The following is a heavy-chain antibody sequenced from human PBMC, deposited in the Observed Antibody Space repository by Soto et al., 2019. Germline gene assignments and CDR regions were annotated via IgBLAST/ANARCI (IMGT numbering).Heavy chain of an antibody. CDR3: ARGSSIAGLYYGMDV. V-gene: IGHV1-2*04. CDR1: GYTFTGYY. Sequence: ASVKVSCKASGYTFTGYYMHWVRQAPGQGLEWMGWINPNSGGTNYAQKFQGWVTMTRDTSISTAYMELSRLRSDDTAVYYCARGSSIAGLYYGMDVWGQGTTVTVSS. CDR2: INPNSGGT. J-gene: IGHJ6*02. D-gene: IGHD6-6*01.